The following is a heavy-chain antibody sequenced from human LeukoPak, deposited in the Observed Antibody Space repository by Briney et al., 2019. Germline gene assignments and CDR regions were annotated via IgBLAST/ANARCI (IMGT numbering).Heavy chain of an antibody. V-gene: IGHV3-21*01. J-gene: IGHJ4*02. D-gene: IGHD3-22*01. CDR2: IGSSSSYI. Sequence: GGSLRLSCAASGFTFSSYSMNWVRQAPGKGLEWVSSIGSSSSYIYYADSVKGRFTISRDNAKNSLYLQMNSLRAEDTAVYYCARDHYDSSGYYLYYFDYWGQGTLVTVSS. CDR1: GFTFSSYS. CDR3: ARDHYDSSGYYLYYFDY.